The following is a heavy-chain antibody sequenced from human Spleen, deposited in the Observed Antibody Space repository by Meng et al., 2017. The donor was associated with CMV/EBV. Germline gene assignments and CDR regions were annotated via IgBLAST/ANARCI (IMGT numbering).Heavy chain of an antibody. CDR2: INHSGST. V-gene: IGHV4-34*01. J-gene: IGHJ3*02. D-gene: IGHD4-23*01. CDR1: GGSFSGYY. Sequence: GSLRLSCAVYGGSFSGYYWSWIRQPPGKGLEWIWEINHSGSTNYNPYPKSRVTISVDTSKNQFSLKLSSVTAADTAVYYCARVPIRGGGNSWRDAFDIWGQGTMVTVSS. CDR3: ARVPIRGGGNSWRDAFDI.